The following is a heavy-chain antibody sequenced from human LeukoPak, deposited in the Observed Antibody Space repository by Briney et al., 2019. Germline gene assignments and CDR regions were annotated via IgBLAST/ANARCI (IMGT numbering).Heavy chain of an antibody. J-gene: IGHJ4*02. V-gene: IGHV3-7*01. CDR1: GFTFSSYW. CDR3: ARVDGSDNYHFDY. Sequence: PGGSLRLSCAASGFTFSSYWMSWVRQAPGKGLEWVANIKQDGSEKYYVDSVKGRFTISRDNAKNSLYLQMNSLRAEDTAVYYCARVDGSDNYHFDYWGQGTLVTVSS. D-gene: IGHD5-24*01. CDR2: IKQDGSEK.